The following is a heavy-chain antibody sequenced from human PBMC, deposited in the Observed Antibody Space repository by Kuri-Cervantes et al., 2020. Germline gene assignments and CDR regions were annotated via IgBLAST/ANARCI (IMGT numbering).Heavy chain of an antibody. CDR2: INPNSGGT. CDR1: GYTFTYRY. V-gene: IGHV1-2*02. D-gene: IGHD3-22*01. CDR3: ARSDYYDSSGLLFNY. J-gene: IGHJ4*02. Sequence: ASVKVSCKVSGYTFTYRYLHWVRQAPGQGLEWMGWINPNSGGTNYAQKFQGRVTMTRDTSISTAYMELSRLRSDDTAVYYCARSDYYDSSGLLFNYWGQGTLVTVSS.